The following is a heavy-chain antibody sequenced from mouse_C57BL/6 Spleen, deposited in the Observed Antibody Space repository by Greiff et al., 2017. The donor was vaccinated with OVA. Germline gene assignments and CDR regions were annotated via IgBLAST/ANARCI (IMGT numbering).Heavy chain of an antibody. CDR2: IDPSDSYT. D-gene: IGHD1-1*01. CDR3: AKGSHLRGFAY. V-gene: IGHV1-69*01. Sequence: QVQLQQPGAELVMPGASVKLSCKASGYTFTSYWMHWVKQRPGQGLEWIGEIDPSDSYTNYNQKFKGKSTLTVDKSSSTAYMQLSSLTSEDSAVYYCAKGSHLRGFAYWGQGTLVTVSA. CDR1: GYTFTSYW. J-gene: IGHJ3*01.